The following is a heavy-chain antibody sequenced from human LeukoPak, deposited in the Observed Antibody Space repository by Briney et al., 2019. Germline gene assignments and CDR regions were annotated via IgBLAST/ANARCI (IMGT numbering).Heavy chain of an antibody. V-gene: IGHV4-4*07. Sequence: SETLSLTCTVSGGSISGYYWSWIRQPPGKGLEWIGGIYSSGSTTYNPSLKSRVTMSIDTSKNQFSLKLSFVTAADTAVYYCARDSGTTGEVKFDPWGQGTLVTVSS. CDR2: IYSSGST. CDR3: ARDSGTTGEVKFDP. J-gene: IGHJ5*02. CDR1: GGSISGYY. D-gene: IGHD3-10*01.